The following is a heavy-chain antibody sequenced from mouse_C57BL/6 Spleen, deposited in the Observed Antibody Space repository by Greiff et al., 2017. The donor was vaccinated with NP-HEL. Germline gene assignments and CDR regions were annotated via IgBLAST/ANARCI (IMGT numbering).Heavy chain of an antibody. CDR2: ILPGSGST. V-gene: IGHV1-9*01. Sequence: QVQLKQSGAELMKPGASVKLSCKATGYTFTGYWIEWVKQRPGHGLEWIGEILPGSGSTNYNEKFKGKATFTADTSSNTAYMQLSSLTTEDSAIYYCARYRYYGSSSYYAMDYWGQGTSVTVSS. J-gene: IGHJ4*01. CDR3: ARYRYYGSSSYYAMDY. D-gene: IGHD1-1*01. CDR1: GYTFTGYW.